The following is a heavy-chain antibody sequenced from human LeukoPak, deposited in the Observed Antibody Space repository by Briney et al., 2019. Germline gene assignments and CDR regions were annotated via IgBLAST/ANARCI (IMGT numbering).Heavy chain of an antibody. CDR3: VARVGSGTYYRWAFAF. D-gene: IGHD3-10*01. J-gene: IGHJ4*02. CDR1: GLTFSNYP. CDR2: ISGSGVNT. Sequence: GGSLRLSCTPSGLTFSNYPMSWVRQAPGKGLEWVSGISGSGVNTFYADSVKGRFSISRDNSKNILFLQMNSLRVDDTAVYYCVARVGSGTYYRWAFAFWGQGTLVTVSS. V-gene: IGHV3-23*01.